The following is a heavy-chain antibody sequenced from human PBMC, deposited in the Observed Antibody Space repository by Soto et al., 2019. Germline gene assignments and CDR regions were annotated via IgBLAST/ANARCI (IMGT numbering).Heavy chain of an antibody. J-gene: IGHJ6*02. CDR1: GASISSSSYY. Sequence: SETLSLTCTVSGASISSSSYYWGWIRQPPGKGLEWIGTIFYGGSTYYNPSLKSRVTISVDTSKNQFSLKLSSVTAADTAVYYCARHRSHSGSRHYYGMDVWGQGTTVTVSS. D-gene: IGHD1-26*01. CDR2: IFYGGST. CDR3: ARHRSHSGSRHYYGMDV. V-gene: IGHV4-39*01.